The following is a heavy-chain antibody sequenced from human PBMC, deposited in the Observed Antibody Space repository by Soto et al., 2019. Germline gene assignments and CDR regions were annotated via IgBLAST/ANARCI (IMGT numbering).Heavy chain of an antibody. CDR1: GGSFSGYY. D-gene: IGHD3-3*01. Sequence: PSETLSLTCAVYGGSFSGYYWSWIRQPPGKGLEWIGEINHSGSTNYNPSLKSRVTISVDTSKNQFSLKLSSVTAADTAVYYCARGLGPRIRIFGVVTALDYWGQGTLVTVSS. J-gene: IGHJ4*02. CDR3: ARGLGPRIRIFGVVTALDY. CDR2: INHSGST. V-gene: IGHV4-34*01.